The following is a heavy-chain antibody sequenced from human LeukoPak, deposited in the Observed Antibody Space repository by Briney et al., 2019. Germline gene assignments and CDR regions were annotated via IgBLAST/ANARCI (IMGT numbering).Heavy chain of an antibody. V-gene: IGHV4-59*01. D-gene: IGHD2-2*01. CDR3: ARGRSDIVVVPAEY. J-gene: IGHJ4*02. Sequence: SETLSLTCAVYGGSFSGYYWSWIRQPPGKGLEWIGYIYYSGSTNYNPSLKSRVTISVDTSKNQFSLKLSSVTAADTAVYYCARGRSDIVVVPAEYWGQGTLVTVSS. CDR1: GGSFSGYY. CDR2: IYYSGST.